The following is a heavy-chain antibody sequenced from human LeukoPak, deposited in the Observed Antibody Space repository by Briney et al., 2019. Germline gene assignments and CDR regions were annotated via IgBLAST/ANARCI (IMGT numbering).Heavy chain of an antibody. CDR2: INPSGGGT. CDR3: ARTRYCTNGVCVGMDV. Sequence: ASGKVSCKASGYTFTSYYMHWVRQAPGQGLEWMGKINPSGGGTSYAQKFLGRVTMTRDTSTSTVYMELSSLRSEDTAVYYCARTRYCTNGVCVGMDVWGQGTTVTLS. V-gene: IGHV1-46*01. J-gene: IGHJ6*02. D-gene: IGHD2-8*01. CDR1: GYTFTSYY.